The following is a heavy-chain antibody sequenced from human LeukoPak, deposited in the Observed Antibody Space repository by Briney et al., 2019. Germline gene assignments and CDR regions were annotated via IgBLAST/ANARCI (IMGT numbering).Heavy chain of an antibody. V-gene: IGHV5-51*01. J-gene: IGHJ4*02. D-gene: IGHD4-17*01. Sequence: GESLKISCKGSGYRFTSYWIAWVRQTPGKGLEWMGIIYPGDSDTTYSPSFQGQVTISVDKSISTAYLLWSSLKASDTAMYYCARRVLDYGVETFEYWGQGTLVTVSS. CDR2: IYPGDSDT. CDR3: ARRVLDYGVETFEY. CDR1: GYRFTSYW.